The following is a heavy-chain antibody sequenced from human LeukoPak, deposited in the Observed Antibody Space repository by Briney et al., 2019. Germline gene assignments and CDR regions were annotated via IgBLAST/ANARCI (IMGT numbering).Heavy chain of an antibody. CDR1: GYTFTSYG. V-gene: IGHV1-8*02. J-gene: IGHJ6*03. D-gene: IGHD3-10*01. CDR3: ARQMVRGVIAYYYYYMDV. Sequence: GASVKVSCKASGYTFTSYGISWVRQAPGQGLEWMGWMNPNSGNTGYAQKFQGRVTMTRNTSISTAYMELSSLRSEDTAVYYCARQMVRGVIAYYYYYMDVWGKGTTVTISS. CDR2: MNPNSGNT.